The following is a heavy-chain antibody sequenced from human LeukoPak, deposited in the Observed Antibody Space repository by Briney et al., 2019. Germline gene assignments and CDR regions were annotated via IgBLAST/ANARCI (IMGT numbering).Heavy chain of an antibody. CDR2: IKSRTEGGTT. J-gene: IGHJ5*01. V-gene: IGHV3-15*01. D-gene: IGHD1-26*01. Sequence: PGGSLRLSCAASGFTFSDAWMSWVRQAPGKGLEWCGRIKSRTEGGTTQYAAPVKGRFTISRDDSKETVYLQMNSLTTEDTAVYYCTRVGTTWFHSWGQGTLVIVSS. CDR3: TRVGTTWFHS. CDR1: GFTFSDAW.